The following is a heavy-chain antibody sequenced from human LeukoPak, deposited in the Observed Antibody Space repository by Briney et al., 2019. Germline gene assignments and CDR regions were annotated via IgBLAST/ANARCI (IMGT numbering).Heavy chain of an antibody. CDR2: ISSSRSTI. CDR1: GFTLSSYS. Sequence: AGGSLRLSCAASGFTLSSYSMNWVRQAPGKGLEWVSYISSSRSTIYYADSVKGRFTISRDNAKNTLYLQMNSLRAEDTAVYYCARGGSLNFDYWGQGTLVTVSS. CDR3: ARGGSLNFDY. J-gene: IGHJ4*02. D-gene: IGHD1-26*01. V-gene: IGHV3-48*01.